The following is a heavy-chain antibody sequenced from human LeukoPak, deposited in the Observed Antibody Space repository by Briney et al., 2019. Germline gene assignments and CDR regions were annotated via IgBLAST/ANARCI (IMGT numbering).Heavy chain of an antibody. D-gene: IGHD6-13*01. CDR1: GGSISSGSYY. J-gene: IGHJ6*04. V-gene: IGHV4-61*02. CDR3: ARDAIAAARGGYYYYGMDV. Sequence: PSQTLSLTCTVSGGSISSGSYYWSWIRQPAGKGLEWIGRIYTSGSTNYNPSFKSRVTISVDTSKNQFSLNLISMTAADTAVYYCARDAIAAARGGYYYYGMDVWGKGTTVTVSS. CDR2: IYTSGST.